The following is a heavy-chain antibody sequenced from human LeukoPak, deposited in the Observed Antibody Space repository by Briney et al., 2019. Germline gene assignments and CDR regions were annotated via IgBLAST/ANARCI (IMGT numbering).Heavy chain of an antibody. CDR1: GGSFSSSSYY. V-gene: IGHV4-39*01. CDR3: ARQAPGYSYGYVY. J-gene: IGHJ4*02. Sequence: KPSETLSLTCTVSGGSFSSSSYYWGWIRQPPGKGLEWIGSIYYSGSTYYNPSLKSRVTISVDTSKNQFSLKLSSVTAADTAVYYCARQAPGYSYGYVYWGQGTLVTVSS. D-gene: IGHD5-18*01. CDR2: IYYSGST.